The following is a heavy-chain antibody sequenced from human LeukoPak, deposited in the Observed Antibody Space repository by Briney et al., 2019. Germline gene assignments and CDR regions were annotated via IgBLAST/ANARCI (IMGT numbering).Heavy chain of an antibody. J-gene: IGHJ5*02. CDR3: ARGPGYDILTGYYEDWFDP. CDR2: ISAYNGNT. V-gene: IGHV1-18*01. Sequence: ASVKVSCEASGYTFTSYGISWVRQAPGQGLEWMGWISAYNGNTNYAQKLQGRVTMTTDTSTSTAYMELRSLRSDDTAVYYCARGPGYDILTGYYEDWFDPWGQGTLVTVSS. D-gene: IGHD3-9*01. CDR1: GYTFTSYG.